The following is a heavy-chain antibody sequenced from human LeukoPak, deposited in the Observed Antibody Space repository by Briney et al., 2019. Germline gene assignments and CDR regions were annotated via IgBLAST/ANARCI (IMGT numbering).Heavy chain of an antibody. V-gene: IGHV1-2*02. CDR3: AREWGELLLNWFDP. Sequence: ASVKVSCKASGYTFTGYYMHWVRQAPGQGLEWMGWINPNSGGTNYAQKFQGRVTMTRDTSISTAYMELSRLRSDDTAVYYCAREWGELLLNWFDPWGQGTLVTVSS. J-gene: IGHJ5*02. D-gene: IGHD1-26*01. CDR2: INPNSGGT. CDR1: GYTFTGYY.